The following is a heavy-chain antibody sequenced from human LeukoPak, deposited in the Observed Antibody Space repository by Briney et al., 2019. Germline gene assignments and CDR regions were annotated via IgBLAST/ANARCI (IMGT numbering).Heavy chain of an antibody. D-gene: IGHD3-10*01. CDR2: ISSSGSTI. CDR3: ARDSLRPMQYRGVCFDY. V-gene: IGHV3-11*01. J-gene: IGHJ4*02. CDR1: GFTFSDYY. Sequence: GGSLRLSCAASGFTFSDYYMSWIRQAPGKGLEWVSYISSSGSTIYYADSVKGRFTISRDNAKNSLYLQMNSLRAEDTAVYHCARDSLRPMQYRGVCFDYWGQGTLVTVSS.